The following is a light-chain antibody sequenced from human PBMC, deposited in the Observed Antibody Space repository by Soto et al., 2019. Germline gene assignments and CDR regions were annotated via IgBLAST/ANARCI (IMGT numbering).Light chain of an antibody. Sequence: DVQLTQSPSALAASLVDRVTINCRASENIKNWLGWYEQTPGKAPKVLISDASRLETGVPSRFSGSGYGTDFTLTITSLQTDDFGTYHCQQYDVHPKTFGQGTKVDIK. CDR2: DAS. V-gene: IGKV1-5*01. CDR3: QQYDVHPKT. J-gene: IGKJ1*01. CDR1: ENIKNW.